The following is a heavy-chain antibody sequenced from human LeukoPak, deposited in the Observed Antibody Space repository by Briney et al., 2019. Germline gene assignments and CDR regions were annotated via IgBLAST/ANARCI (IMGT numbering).Heavy chain of an antibody. D-gene: IGHD3-10*01. J-gene: IGHJ3*02. V-gene: IGHV3-48*03. CDR2: ISSSGSTI. Sequence: GGSLRLSCAASGFTFSSYEMNWVRQAPGKGLEWVSYISSSGSTIYYADSVKGRFTISRDNAKNSLYLQMNSLRAEDTAVYYCARGGSRLGAFDIWGQGTMVTVSS. CDR1: GFTFSSYE. CDR3: ARGGSRLGAFDI.